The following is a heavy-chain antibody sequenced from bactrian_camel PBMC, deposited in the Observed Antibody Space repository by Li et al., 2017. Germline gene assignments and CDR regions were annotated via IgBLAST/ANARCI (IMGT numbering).Heavy chain of an antibody. Sequence: HVQLVESGGGSVQSGGSLRLSCAASGSGYISGTYCLGRFRQVPGKEREGVAAIAPSTGSTYYDDSIKGRFTVSHVNSNNTLHLQMNSLKPEDTAMYYCAATSAWTAATSNWPGLLPSSYRYWGQGTQVTVSS. J-gene: IGHJ4*01. CDR3: AATSAWTAATSNWPGLLPSSYRY. D-gene: IGHD7*01. V-gene: IGHV3S1*01. CDR1: GSGYISGTYC. CDR2: IAPSTGST.